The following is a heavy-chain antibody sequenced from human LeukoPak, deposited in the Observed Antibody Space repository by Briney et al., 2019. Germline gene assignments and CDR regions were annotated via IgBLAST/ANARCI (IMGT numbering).Heavy chain of an antibody. Sequence: GGSLRLSCSASGFTFSTYAMHWVRQAPGKGLEYVSASSSKGDSTFYADSVKGRFTISRDNSKNTLYLQVSSLRTEDTAVYYCVKASSDYYCDSWGQGTLVTVSS. CDR3: VKASSDYYCDS. J-gene: IGHJ5*01. D-gene: IGHD3-22*01. CDR2: SSSKGDST. V-gene: IGHV3-64D*06. CDR1: GFTFSTYA.